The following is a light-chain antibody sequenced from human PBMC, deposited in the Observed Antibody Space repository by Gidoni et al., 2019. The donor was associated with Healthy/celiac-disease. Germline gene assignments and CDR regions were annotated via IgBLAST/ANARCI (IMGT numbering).Light chain of an antibody. J-gene: IGKJ1*01. Sequence: DIQMTQSPSSLSASVGDRVTITCRASQSISSSLNWYQQKPGKAPKLLIYAASSLQSGVPSMFSGSGSGTDFTLTISSLPPEDFATYYCQQSYSTPPTFGQGTKVEIK. CDR1: QSISSS. CDR3: QQSYSTPPT. V-gene: IGKV1-39*01. CDR2: AAS.